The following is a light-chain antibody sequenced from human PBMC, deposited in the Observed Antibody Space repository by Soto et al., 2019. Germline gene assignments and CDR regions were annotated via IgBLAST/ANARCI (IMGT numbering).Light chain of an antibody. CDR3: NSYTSSSTYV. V-gene: IGLV2-14*01. Sequence: LTQPASVSGSPGQSITISCTGTSSDVGGYNYVSWYQQHPGKAPKLMIYDVSNRPSGVSNRFSGSKSGNTASLTISGLQAEDEADYYCNSYTSSSTYVFGTGTKVTVL. CDR2: DVS. J-gene: IGLJ1*01. CDR1: SSDVGGYNY.